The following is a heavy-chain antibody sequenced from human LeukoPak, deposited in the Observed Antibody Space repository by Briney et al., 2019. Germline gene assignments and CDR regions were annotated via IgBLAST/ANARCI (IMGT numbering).Heavy chain of an antibody. CDR2: ISSDGKSI. D-gene: IGHD3-10*01. J-gene: IGHJ4*02. CDR1: GFNIGSYW. Sequence: GGSLRLSCAASGFNIGSYWMNWVRQGPGKGLVWVARISSDGKSISYADSVKGRFTISRDNSKNTLYLQMDSPRAEDTAVYYCASASSESYYWALDYWGQGTLVTVS. V-gene: IGHV3-74*01. CDR3: ASASSESYYWALDY.